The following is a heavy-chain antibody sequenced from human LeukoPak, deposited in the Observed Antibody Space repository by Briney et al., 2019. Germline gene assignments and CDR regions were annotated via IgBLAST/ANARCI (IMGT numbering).Heavy chain of an antibody. CDR2: INPSGGST. CDR1: GYTFTSYY. CDR3: ARVNKARYCSSTSCYPFDY. D-gene: IGHD2-2*01. J-gene: IGHJ4*02. V-gene: IGHV1-46*03. Sequence: ASVKVSCKASGYTFTSYYMHWVRQAPGQGLEWMGIINPSGGSTSYAQKFQGRVTMTRDTSTSTVYMELSSLRSEDTAVYYCARVNKARYCSSTSCYPFDYWGQGTLVTVS.